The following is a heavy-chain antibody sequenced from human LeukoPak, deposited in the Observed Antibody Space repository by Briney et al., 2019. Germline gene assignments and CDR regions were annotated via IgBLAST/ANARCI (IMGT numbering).Heavy chain of an antibody. D-gene: IGHD1-26*01. CDR2: IKQDGSEK. Sequence: GGSLRLSCAASGFTFSSYWMSWVRQAPGKGLEWVANIKQDGSEKYYVDSLKGRFTISRDNSKNTLDLQMNSLRAEDTAVYYCARGSGSYTYYFDYWGQGTLVTVSS. CDR1: GFTFSSYW. J-gene: IGHJ4*02. CDR3: ARGSGSYTYYFDY. V-gene: IGHV3-7*03.